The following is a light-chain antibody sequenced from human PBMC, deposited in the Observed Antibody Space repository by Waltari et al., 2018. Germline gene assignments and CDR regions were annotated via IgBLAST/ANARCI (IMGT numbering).Light chain of an antibody. CDR1: QSVSSSY. J-gene: IGKJ3*01. V-gene: IGKV3-20*01. CDR3: QQYDSSPLT. Sequence: EIVLTQSPGTLSLSPGERATLSCSASQSVSSSYLAWYQQKPGQAPRLLIYGASSRATGIPDRFSGSGSGTDFTLTISRLEPEDFAVYYCQQYDSSPLTFGPGTKVDIK. CDR2: GAS.